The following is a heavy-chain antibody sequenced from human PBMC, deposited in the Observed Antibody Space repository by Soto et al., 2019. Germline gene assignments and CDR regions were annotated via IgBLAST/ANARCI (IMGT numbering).Heavy chain of an antibody. D-gene: IGHD5-12*01. V-gene: IGHV4-30-4*01. CDR1: GGSISSGDYY. CDR3: AIGWLRRGYSGKTEYYYYGMDV. CDR2: IYYSGST. J-gene: IGHJ6*02. Sequence: PSETLSLTCTVSGGSISSGDYYWSWIRQPPGKGLEWIGYIYYSGSTYYNPSLKSRVTISVDTSKNQFSLKLSSVTAADKAVFYCAIGWLRRGYSGKTEYYYYGMDVWGQGTTVTVSS.